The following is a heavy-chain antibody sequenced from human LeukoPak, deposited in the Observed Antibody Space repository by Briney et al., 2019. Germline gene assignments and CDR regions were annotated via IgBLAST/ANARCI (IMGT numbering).Heavy chain of an antibody. CDR2: IIPIFGTA. Sequence: ASVKVSCKASGYTFTNYGISWVRQAPGQGLEWMGGIIPIFGTANYAQKFQGRVTITADESTSTAYMELSSLRSEDTAVYYCARAPNYDFWSGGGYFFDSWGQGTLVTVSS. D-gene: IGHD3-3*01. CDR3: ARAPNYDFWSGGGYFFDS. J-gene: IGHJ4*02. V-gene: IGHV1-69*13. CDR1: GYTFTNYG.